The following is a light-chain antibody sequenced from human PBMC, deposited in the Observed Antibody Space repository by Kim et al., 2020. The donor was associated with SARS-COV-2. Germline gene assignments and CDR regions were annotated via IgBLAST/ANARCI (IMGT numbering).Light chain of an antibody. J-gene: IGLJ3*02. CDR2: YAS. Sequence: AQGKTARITCGGNNIGSRSVHWYQQKPGQAPVLVIYYASDRPSGIPERFSGSNSGNTATLTISRVEAGDEADYYCQVWDSSSDHRVFGGGTQLTVL. CDR1: NIGSRS. CDR3: QVWDSSSDHRV. V-gene: IGLV3-21*04.